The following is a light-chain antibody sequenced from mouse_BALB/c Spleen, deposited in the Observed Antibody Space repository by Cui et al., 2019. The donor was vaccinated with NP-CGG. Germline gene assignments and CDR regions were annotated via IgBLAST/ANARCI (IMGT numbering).Light chain of an antibody. CDR2: GTN. Sequence: AVVTQDSALTTSPGETVTLTCRSSTRAVTTSNYANWVQEKPDHLFTGLIGGTNNRAPGVPAKFSGFLIGDKAALTITGAQTEDEAIYFCALWYSNHWVFGGGTKLTVL. V-gene: IGLV1*01. CDR1: TRAVTTSNY. J-gene: IGLJ1*01. CDR3: ALWYSNHWV.